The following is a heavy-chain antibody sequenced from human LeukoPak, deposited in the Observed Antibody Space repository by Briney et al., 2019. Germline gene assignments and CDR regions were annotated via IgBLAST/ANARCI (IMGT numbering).Heavy chain of an antibody. V-gene: IGHV3-48*04. CDR3: VTDPADYNSGKAGKNPEYAFDY. CDR2: ISGSSSSSDGGAR. Sequence: GGSLRLSCTASGFTFSTYSMNWVRQAPGRGLEWVSYISGSSSSSDGGARQYADSVKGRFTISRDNAKNSLYLQMNSLRAEDTALYYCVTDPADYNSGKAGKNPEYAFDYWGQGTLVTVSS. CDR1: GFTFSTYS. D-gene: IGHD3-10*01. J-gene: IGHJ4*02.